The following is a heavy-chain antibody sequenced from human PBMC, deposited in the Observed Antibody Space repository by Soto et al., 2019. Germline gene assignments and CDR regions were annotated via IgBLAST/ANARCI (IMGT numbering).Heavy chain of an antibody. CDR3: ARLKGDGFDT. CDR2: IFTSGST. CDR1: SGSMNDYY. J-gene: IGHJ3*02. Sequence: QVQLQESGPRVVNPSGTLSLTCTVSSGSMNDYYLTWIRQPAGKGLECIGRIFTSGSTNYNPSLRRRVTMSVDTSKTRFSLRLTSVTAADTAVYYCARLKGDGFDTWGQGTRVTVSS. V-gene: IGHV4-4*07.